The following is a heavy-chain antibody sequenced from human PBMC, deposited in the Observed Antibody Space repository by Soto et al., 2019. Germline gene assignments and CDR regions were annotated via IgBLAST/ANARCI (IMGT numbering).Heavy chain of an antibody. J-gene: IGHJ4*02. CDR1: GFTFSSYG. CDR3: AKADQGWLQLTSFDY. CDR2: ISYDGSNK. D-gene: IGHD1-1*01. V-gene: IGHV3-30*18. Sequence: GGSLRLSCAASGFTFSSYGMHWVRQAPGKGLEWVAVISYDGSNKYYADSVKGRFTISRDNSKNTLYLQMNSLRAEDTAVYYCAKADQGWLQLTSFDYWGQGTLVTVSS.